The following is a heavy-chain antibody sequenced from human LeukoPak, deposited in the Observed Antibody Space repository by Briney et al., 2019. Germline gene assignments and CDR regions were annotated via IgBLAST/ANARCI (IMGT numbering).Heavy chain of an antibody. J-gene: IGHJ3*02. Sequence: LSLTCAVSGGSISSSNWWSWVRQPPGKGLEWIGEIYHSGSTYYNPSLKSRVTISVDRSKNQFSLKLSSVTAADTAVYYCARESQGYCSGGSCYGSYAFDIWGQGTMVTVSS. CDR1: GGSISSSNW. D-gene: IGHD2-15*01. CDR2: IYHSGST. V-gene: IGHV4-4*02. CDR3: ARESQGYCSGGSCYGSYAFDI.